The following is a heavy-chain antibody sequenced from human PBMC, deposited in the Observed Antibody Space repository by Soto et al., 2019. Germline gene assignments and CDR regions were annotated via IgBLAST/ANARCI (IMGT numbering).Heavy chain of an antibody. D-gene: IGHD2-2*01. J-gene: IGHJ4*02. CDR2: INHSGST. Sequence: QVQLQQWGAGLLKPSETLSLTCAVYGGSFSGYYWSWIRQPPGKGLEWIGEINHSGSTNYNPSLKSRVTISVDTSKNQFSLKLSSVTAADTAVYYCARRRKEYQLLHFDYWGQGTLVTVSS. CDR1: GGSFSGYY. CDR3: ARRRKEYQLLHFDY. V-gene: IGHV4-34*01.